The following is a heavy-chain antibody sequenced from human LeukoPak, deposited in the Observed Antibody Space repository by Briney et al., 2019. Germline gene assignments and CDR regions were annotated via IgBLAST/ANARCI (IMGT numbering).Heavy chain of an antibody. CDR2: INPNSGGT. CDR1: GYTFTGYY. CDR3: ARFQTGTNAFDI. V-gene: IGHV1-2*02. Sequence: GASVKVSCKASGYTFTGYYMHWVRQAPGQGLEWMGWINPNSGGTDYAQKFQGRVTMTRDTSISTAYMELSRLRSDDTAVYYCARFQTGTNAFDIWGQGTMVTVSS. J-gene: IGHJ3*02.